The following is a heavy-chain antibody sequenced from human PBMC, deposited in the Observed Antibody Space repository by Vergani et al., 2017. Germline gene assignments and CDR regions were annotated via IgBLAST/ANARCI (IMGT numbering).Heavy chain of an antibody. CDR1: GYTFTSYY. V-gene: IGHV1-46*01. CDR3: ARVRLTGTTGLEYYFDY. J-gene: IGHJ4*02. D-gene: IGHD1-7*01. CDR2: INHSGGST. Sequence: QVQLVQSGAEVKKPGASVKVSCKASGYTFTSYYMHWVRQAPGKGLEWLGIINHSGGSTSYAQKFQGRVTMTRDTSTSTVYMELSSLRSEDTAVYYCARVRLTGTTGLEYYFDYWGQGTLVTVSS.